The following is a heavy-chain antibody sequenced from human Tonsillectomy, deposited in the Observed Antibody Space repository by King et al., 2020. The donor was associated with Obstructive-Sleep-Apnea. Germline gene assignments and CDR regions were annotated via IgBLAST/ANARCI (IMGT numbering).Heavy chain of an antibody. D-gene: IGHD2-2*01. CDR1: GFTFSSYA. CDR2: SSGSGGST. Sequence: VQLVESGGGLVQPGGSLRLSCAASGFTFSSYAMSWVRQAPGKGLEWVSSSSGSGGSTYYADSWKGRFTLSIDNSKNRLYLQMNSLRAADTAVYYCANPKVVPAAPHGNYYYYGMDVWGQGTTVTVSS. V-gene: IGHV3-23*04. J-gene: IGHJ6*02. CDR3: ANPKVVPAAPHGNYYYYGMDV.